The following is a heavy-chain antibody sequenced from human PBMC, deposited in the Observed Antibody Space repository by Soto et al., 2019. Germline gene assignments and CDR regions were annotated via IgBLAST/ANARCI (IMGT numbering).Heavy chain of an antibody. V-gene: IGHV4-34*01. CDR2: INHSGST. D-gene: IGHD3-10*01. CDR1: GGSFSGYY. CDR3: ARFSYYGSGSIRGLGYFDY. Sequence: PSETPSLTCAVYGGSFSGYYWSWIRQHPGRGLEWIGEINHSGSTNYNPSLKSRVTISVDTSKNQFSLKLSSVTAADTAVYYCARFSYYGSGSIRGLGYFDYWGQGTLVTVSS. J-gene: IGHJ4*02.